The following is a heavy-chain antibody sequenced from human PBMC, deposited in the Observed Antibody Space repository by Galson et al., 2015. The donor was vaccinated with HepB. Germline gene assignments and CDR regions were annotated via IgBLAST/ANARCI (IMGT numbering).Heavy chain of an antibody. CDR3: ARGDGYSFDY. CDR1: GDSVSSTTAA. J-gene: IGHJ4*02. V-gene: IGHV6-1*01. CDR2: TYHRSKWYS. D-gene: IGHD5-24*01. Sequence: CAISGDSVSSTTAAWNWLRQSPSRGLEWLGRTYHRSKWYSEYAPSVRRRITVNPDTSRNQFSLQLISLTPEDTAVYYCARGDGYSFDYWAQGTLVTVSS.